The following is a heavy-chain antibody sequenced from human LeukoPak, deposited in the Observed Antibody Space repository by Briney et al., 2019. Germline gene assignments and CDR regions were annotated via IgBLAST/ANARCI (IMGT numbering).Heavy chain of an antibody. V-gene: IGHV4-30-4*01. Sequence: SQTLSLTCTVSGGSISSGDYYWSWIRQPPGKGLEWIGYIYYSGSTYYNPSLQSRVTISVDTSKNQFSLKLSSVTAADTAVYYCAGDIAAAPYFVDAFDIWGQGTMVTVSS. CDR1: GGSISSGDYY. J-gene: IGHJ3*02. CDR3: AGDIAAAPYFVDAFDI. D-gene: IGHD6-13*01. CDR2: IYYSGST.